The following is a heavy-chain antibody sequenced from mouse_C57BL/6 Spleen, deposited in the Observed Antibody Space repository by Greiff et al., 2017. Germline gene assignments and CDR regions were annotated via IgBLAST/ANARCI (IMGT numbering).Heavy chain of an antibody. Sequence: EVHLVESGGDLVKPGGSLKLSCAASGFTFSSYGMSWVRQTPDKRLEWVATISSGGSYTYYPDSVKGRFTISRDNAKNTLYLQMSSLKSEDPAMYYCARHTSTVVARDYFDYWGQGTTLTVSS. J-gene: IGHJ2*01. V-gene: IGHV5-6*01. CDR3: ARHTSTVVARDYFDY. CDR1: GFTFSSYG. D-gene: IGHD1-1*01. CDR2: ISSGGSYT.